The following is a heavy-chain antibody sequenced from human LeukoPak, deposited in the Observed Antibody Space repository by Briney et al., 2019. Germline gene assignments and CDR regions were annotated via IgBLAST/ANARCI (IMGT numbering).Heavy chain of an antibody. CDR1: GYTFTDYY. CDR3: ARGGMDIVATILWFDP. J-gene: IGHJ5*02. CDR2: IKPNSGGT. V-gene: IGHV1-2*02. D-gene: IGHD5-12*01. Sequence: ASVKVSCKASGYTFTDYYLHWARQAPGQGLEWMGWIKPNSGGTNYAQKFQGRVTMTRDTSISTAYMELSRLRSDDTAVYYCARGGMDIVATILWFDPWGQGTLVTVSS.